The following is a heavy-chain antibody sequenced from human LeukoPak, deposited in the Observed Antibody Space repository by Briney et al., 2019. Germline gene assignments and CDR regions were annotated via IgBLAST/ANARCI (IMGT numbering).Heavy chain of an antibody. CDR2: IYYSGST. CDR1: GGSISSYY. V-gene: IGHV4-59*01. Sequence: SETLSLTCTVSGGSISSYYWSWIRQPPGKGLEWIGYIYYSGSTNYNPSLKSRVTISVDTSKNQFSLMVSSVTAADTALYYCARGVPTATARWFDPWGQGTLVTVSS. J-gene: IGHJ5*02. CDR3: ARGVPTATARWFDP. D-gene: IGHD2-21*02.